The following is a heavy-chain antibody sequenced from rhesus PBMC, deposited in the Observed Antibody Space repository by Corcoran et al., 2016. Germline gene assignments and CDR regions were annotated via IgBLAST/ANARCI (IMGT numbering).Heavy chain of an antibody. V-gene: IGHV4-147*01. J-gene: IGHJ4*01. CDR3: ARSGTVAADAGWADY. CDR1: GYSISSNY. CDR2: IYGSSGST. Sequence: QVQLQESGPGLVKPSETLSLTCAVSGYSISSNYWSWIRQPPGKGLEGIGYIYGSSGSTYSNPSLKSRVTISTATSKTQFSLKLSSVPAADPAVYYCARSGTVAADAGWADYWGQGVLVTVSS. D-gene: IGHD4-29*01.